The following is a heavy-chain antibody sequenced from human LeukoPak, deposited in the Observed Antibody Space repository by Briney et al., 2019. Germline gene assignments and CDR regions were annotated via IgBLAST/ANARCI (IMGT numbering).Heavy chain of an antibody. CDR2: MYSGGNT. CDR3: ARARSRCTNGVCRSDCYYYMDV. Sequence: PGGSLRLSCAASGFSVSSYYMDWVRQAPGKGLEWVSVMYSGGNTQYADSVKGRFAISRDDSKNTLHLQMNSMKAEDTAVYYCARARSRCTNGVCRSDCYYYMDVWGKGTTVTVSS. J-gene: IGHJ6*03. V-gene: IGHV3-66*02. D-gene: IGHD2-8*01. CDR1: GFSVSSYY.